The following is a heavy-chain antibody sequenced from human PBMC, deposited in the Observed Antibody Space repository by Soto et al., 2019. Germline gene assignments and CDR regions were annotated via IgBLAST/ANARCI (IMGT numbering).Heavy chain of an antibody. V-gene: IGHV1-8*01. Sequence: QVQLVQSGAEVKKPGASVKVSCKASGYTFTSYDINWVRQATGQGLEYLGWMNPNSGNTGYVQKFQGRVTMTRDTSISTAYMELSSLRSEDRAVYFCAGGIKYGAYSRWFDPWGQGTLVTVSS. D-gene: IGHD4-17*01. CDR3: AGGIKYGAYSRWFDP. J-gene: IGHJ5*02. CDR2: MNPNSGNT. CDR1: GYTFTSYD.